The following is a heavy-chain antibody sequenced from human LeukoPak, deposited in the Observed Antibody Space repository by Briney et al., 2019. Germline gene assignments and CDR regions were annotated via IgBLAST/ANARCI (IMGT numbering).Heavy chain of an antibody. CDR2: INHSGST. CDR1: GGSFSGYY. Sequence: SETLSLTCAVYGGSFSGYYWSWIRQPPGKGLEWIGEINHSGSTNYNPSLKSRVTISVDTSKNQFSLKLSSVTAADTAVYYCARDTEYPRLSNWFDPWGQGTLVTVSS. D-gene: IGHD2-2*02. V-gene: IGHV4-34*01. J-gene: IGHJ5*02. CDR3: ARDTEYPRLSNWFDP.